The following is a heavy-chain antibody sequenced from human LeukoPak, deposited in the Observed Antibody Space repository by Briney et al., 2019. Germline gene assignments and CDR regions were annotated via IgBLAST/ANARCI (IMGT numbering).Heavy chain of an antibody. Sequence: ASVKVSCKASGYTFTDYYMHWVRQAPGQGLEWMGWINPNSGGTNYAQKFQGRFTMTRDTSIRTAYMELSRLRSDDTAVYYCARDLSIASVSSNNYWGQGTLVTVSS. J-gene: IGHJ4*02. V-gene: IGHV1-2*02. CDR3: ARDLSIASVSSNNY. CDR2: INPNSGGT. CDR1: GYTFTDYY. D-gene: IGHD6-13*01.